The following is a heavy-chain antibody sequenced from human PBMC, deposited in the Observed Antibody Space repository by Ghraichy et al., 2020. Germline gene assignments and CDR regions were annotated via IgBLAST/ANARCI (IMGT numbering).Heavy chain of an antibody. Sequence: SETLSLTCAVYGGSFSGYYWTWIRQPPGKGLEWIGEINHSGSTNYNPSLKSRVTISVDTSKNQFSLKLTSVTAADTAVYYCARGYCSSTSCYAYWGQGTLVTVSS. CDR3: ARGYCSSTSCYAY. CDR2: INHSGST. CDR1: GGSFSGYY. D-gene: IGHD2-2*01. V-gene: IGHV4-34*01. J-gene: IGHJ4*02.